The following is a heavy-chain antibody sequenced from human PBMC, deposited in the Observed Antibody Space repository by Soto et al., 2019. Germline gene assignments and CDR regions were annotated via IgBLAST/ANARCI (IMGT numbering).Heavy chain of an antibody. CDR3: ARAHGGYRLELSYYYMDV. D-gene: IGHD1-7*01. CDR2: IIPILGIA. V-gene: IGHV1-69*02. J-gene: IGHJ6*03. CDR1: GGTFSSYT. Sequence: QVQLVQSGAEVKKPGSSVKVSCKASGGTFSSYTISWVRQAPGQGLEWMGRIIPILGIANYAQKFQGRVTIPADKSTSTAYMELSSLRSEDTAVYYCARAHGGYRLELSYYYMDVWGKGTTVTVSS.